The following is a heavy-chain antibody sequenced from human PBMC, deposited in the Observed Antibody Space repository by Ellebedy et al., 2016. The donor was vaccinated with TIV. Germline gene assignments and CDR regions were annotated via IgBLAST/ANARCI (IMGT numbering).Heavy chain of an antibody. J-gene: IGHJ6*02. V-gene: IGHV3-43*02. CDR2: ITRDGTST. CDR3: AKDQIGATSRNPFYGMDV. D-gene: IGHD1-26*01. CDR1: GFTFADFA. Sequence: GESLKISCAASGFTFADFAMHWVRQVPGKGLEWVSVITRDGTSTYYADSVKGRFTIYRDNSKNSLYLQMNSLRSEDTAFYYCAKDQIGATSRNPFYGMDVWGPGTTVTVSS.